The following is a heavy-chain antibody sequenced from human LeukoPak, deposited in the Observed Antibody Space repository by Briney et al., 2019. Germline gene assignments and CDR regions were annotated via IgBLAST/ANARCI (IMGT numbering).Heavy chain of an antibody. CDR1: GGSISSYY. V-gene: IGHV4-59*01. J-gene: IGHJ5*02. CDR3: ARVFRSVGATTGNWFDP. Sequence: PSETLSLTCTVYGGSISSYYWSSIRQPPGKGLEWIGYIYYSGSTNYNPSLKSRVTISVDTSKNQFSLKLSSVTAADTAVYYCARVFRSVGATTGNWFDPWGQGTLVTVSS. D-gene: IGHD1-26*01. CDR2: IYYSGST.